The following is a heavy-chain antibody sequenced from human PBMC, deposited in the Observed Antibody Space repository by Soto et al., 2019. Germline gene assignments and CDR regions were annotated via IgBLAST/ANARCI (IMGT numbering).Heavy chain of an antibody. Sequence: GGSLRLSCSASGFTFSSFSMHWVRQSPGKGLEYVSHMSSDGGRIYYADPVKGRFTISRDNSKNMLYLQMSSLRPDDSAVYYRVKSPGGANYDFFDCGQGTQVTVS. CDR3: VKSPGGANYDFFD. CDR2: MSSDGGRI. CDR1: GFTFSSFS. V-gene: IGHV3-64D*06. D-gene: IGHD3-3*01. J-gene: IGHJ4*02.